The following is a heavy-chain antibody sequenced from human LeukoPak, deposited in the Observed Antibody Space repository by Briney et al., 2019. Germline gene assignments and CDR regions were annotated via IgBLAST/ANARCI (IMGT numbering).Heavy chain of an antibody. J-gene: IGHJ4*02. Sequence: ASVKVSCKASGYTFTSYGISWVRQAPGQGLEWMGWISAYNGNTNYAQKLQGRVTMTTDTSTSTAYMELRSLRSDDTAVYYCARDLAYYDSSGVLDYWGQGTLVTVSS. D-gene: IGHD3-22*01. V-gene: IGHV1-18*01. CDR3: ARDLAYYDSSGVLDY. CDR1: GYTFTSYG. CDR2: ISAYNGNT.